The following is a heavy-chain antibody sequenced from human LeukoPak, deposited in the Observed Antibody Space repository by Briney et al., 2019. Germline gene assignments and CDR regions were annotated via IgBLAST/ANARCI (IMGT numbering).Heavy chain of an antibody. D-gene: IGHD3-10*01. Sequence: EASVKVSCKAAGYTFTGYYMHWVRQAPGQGLEWMGWIFPNSGATNYAQKFQGRVTMTRDTSISTAYMDMSSLRSDDTAVYYCARNLWFGEPSDAFDMWGQGTMVTVSS. V-gene: IGHV1-2*02. CDR3: ARNLWFGEPSDAFDM. CDR2: IFPNSGAT. CDR1: GYTFTGYY. J-gene: IGHJ3*02.